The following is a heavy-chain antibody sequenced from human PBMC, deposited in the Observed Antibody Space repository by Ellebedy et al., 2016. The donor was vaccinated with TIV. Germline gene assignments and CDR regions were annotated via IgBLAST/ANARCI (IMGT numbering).Heavy chain of an antibody. V-gene: IGHV1-18*01. Sequence: AASVTVSCKASGYSFTSYGFRWVRQAPGQGLEWMGWISAHNDNTNYAQKFQGRVTMTTNPSKTTAYMELTSLRSDDTAMYYCARRLRLMYSSGSFDYWGQGTPVTVSS. D-gene: IGHD6-19*01. CDR2: ISAHNDNT. CDR3: ARRLRLMYSSGSFDY. J-gene: IGHJ4*02. CDR1: GYSFTSYG.